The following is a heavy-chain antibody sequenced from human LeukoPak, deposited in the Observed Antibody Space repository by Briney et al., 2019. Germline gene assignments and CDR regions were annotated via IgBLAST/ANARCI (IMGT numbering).Heavy chain of an antibody. D-gene: IGHD3-9*01. CDR3: ARGRYDICGVAGRRGYYYYMDV. CDR2: INHSGST. J-gene: IGHJ6*03. V-gene: IGHV4-34*01. Sequence: PSETLSLTCAVYGGSFSGYYWSWIRQPPGKGLEWIGEINHSGSTNYNPSLKSRVTISVDTSKNQFSLKLSSVTAADRAVYYCARGRYDICGVAGRRGYYYYMDVWGKGTTVTVSS. CDR1: GGSFSGYY.